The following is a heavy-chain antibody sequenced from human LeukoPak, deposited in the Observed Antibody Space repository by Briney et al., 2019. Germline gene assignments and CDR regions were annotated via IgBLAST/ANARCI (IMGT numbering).Heavy chain of an antibody. CDR3: VRDCASDCSIKGHYFFDL. J-gene: IGHJ2*01. CDR1: GYTFTKYG. V-gene: IGHV1-18*01. CDR2: ISTDKADT. D-gene: IGHD2-21*02. Sequence: ASVKVSCKASGYTFTKYGLTWVRQAPGQGLEWMGWISTDKADTYSAQNYQGRVTMTIDTSTSTAYMELRSLTSDDTAVYYCVRDCASDCSIKGHYFFDLWGRGTLVTVSS.